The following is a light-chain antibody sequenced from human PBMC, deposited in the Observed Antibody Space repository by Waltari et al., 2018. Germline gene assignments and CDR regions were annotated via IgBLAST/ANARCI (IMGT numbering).Light chain of an antibody. V-gene: IGLV3-1*01. CDR1: KLEIKK. CDR2: QHN. J-gene: IGLJ2*01. CDR3: QTWDRTTVV. Sequence: SYDLTQPPSVSVSPGQTASITCSGDKLEIKKAYWYQQKPGQSPVLVIYQHNRRPSGISERFSGSNSGNTATLTISGTQAMDEADYYCQTWDRTTVVFGGGTKLTVL.